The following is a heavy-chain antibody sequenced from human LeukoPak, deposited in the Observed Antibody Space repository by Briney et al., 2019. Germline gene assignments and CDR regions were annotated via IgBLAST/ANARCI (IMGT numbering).Heavy chain of an antibody. Sequence: ASVKVSCKASGYTFTSYYMHWVRQAPGQGLEWMGIINPSVGSTSYAQKFQGRVTMTRDTSTSTVYMELSSLRSEDTAVYYCARGAVGGNSAYYYYMDVWGKGTTVTVSS. CDR1: GYTFTSYY. CDR3: ARGAVGGNSAYYYYMDV. D-gene: IGHD4-23*01. CDR2: INPSVGST. V-gene: IGHV1-46*03. J-gene: IGHJ6*03.